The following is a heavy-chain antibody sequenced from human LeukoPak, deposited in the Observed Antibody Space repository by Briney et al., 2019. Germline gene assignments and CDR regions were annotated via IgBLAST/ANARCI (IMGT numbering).Heavy chain of an antibody. D-gene: IGHD6-19*01. J-gene: IGHJ4*02. Sequence: PSETLSLTCAVSGYSISSGYYWGWIRQPPGKGLEWIGSIYHSGGTYYNPSLKSRVTISVDTSKNQFSLKLSSVTAADTAVYYCARLAVAGIGNYWGQGTLVTVSS. CDR3: ARLAVAGIGNY. CDR1: GYSISSGYY. V-gene: IGHV4-38-2*01. CDR2: IYHSGGT.